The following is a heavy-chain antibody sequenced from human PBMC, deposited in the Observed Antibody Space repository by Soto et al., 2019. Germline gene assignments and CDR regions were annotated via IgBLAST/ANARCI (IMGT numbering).Heavy chain of an antibody. Sequence: QVQLQESGPGLVKPSGTLSLTCAVSGGSISSSNWWSWVRQPPGKGLEWIGEIYHSGSTNYNPSRKSRVTVSVDKSKNQLSLTLRSVTAADTAVDYCAGVVGGCCYGMDVWGQGTTVTVSS. CDR2: IYHSGST. CDR3: AGVVGGCCYGMDV. V-gene: IGHV4-4*02. J-gene: IGHJ6*02. CDR1: GGSISSSNW. D-gene: IGHD2-2*01.